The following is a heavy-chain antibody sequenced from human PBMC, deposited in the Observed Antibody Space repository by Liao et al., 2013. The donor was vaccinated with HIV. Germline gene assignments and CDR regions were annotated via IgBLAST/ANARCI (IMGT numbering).Heavy chain of an antibody. CDR1: GVFIASTDYY. CDR2: IYYSGST. V-gene: IGHV4-39*07. J-gene: IGHJ2*01. Sequence: QVQLQESGPGLVKPSETLSLTCTVSGVFIASTDYYWGWIRQPPGKGLEWIGNIYYSGSTYQNSSLKSRLTMSIDTSKNQFSLRLTSVTAADTAVYYCARGAFLLLPYCSSTSCPRGRGSVPLGGR. D-gene: IGHD2-2*01. CDR3: ARGAFLLLPYCSSTSCPRGRGSVPL.